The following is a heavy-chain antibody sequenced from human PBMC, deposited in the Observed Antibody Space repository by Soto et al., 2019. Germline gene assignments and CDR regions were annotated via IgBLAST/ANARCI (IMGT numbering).Heavy chain of an antibody. CDR3: ARPVFSDTVTTLSWFGAFAI. D-gene: IGHD4-17*01. Sequence: PGESLKISCKGSGYSFTSYWIGWVRQMPGKGLEWMGVIYPGDSDTRYSPSFQGQVTISADKSISTAYLQWSSLKASDTAMYYCARPVFSDTVTTLSWFGAFAIWGQGTMVTVSS. J-gene: IGHJ3*02. V-gene: IGHV5-51*01. CDR1: GYSFTSYW. CDR2: IYPGDSDT.